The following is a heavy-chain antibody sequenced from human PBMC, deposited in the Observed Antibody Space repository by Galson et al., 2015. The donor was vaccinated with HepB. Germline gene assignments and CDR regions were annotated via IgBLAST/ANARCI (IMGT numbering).Heavy chain of an antibody. J-gene: IGHJ6*02. V-gene: IGHV3-15*01. CDR1: GFTFSNAW. D-gene: IGHD5-24*01. Sequence: SLRLSCAASGFTFSNAWMRWVRQAPGKGLEWVGRIKSKTDGGTTDYAAPVKGRFTISRDDSKNTLYLQMNSLKTEDTAVYYCTTMKIERWLQFFLNYGMDVWGQGTTVTVSS. CDR2: IKSKTDGGTT. CDR3: TTMKIERWLQFFLNYGMDV.